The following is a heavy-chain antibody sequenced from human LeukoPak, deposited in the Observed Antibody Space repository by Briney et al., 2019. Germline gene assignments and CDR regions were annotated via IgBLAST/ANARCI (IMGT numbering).Heavy chain of an antibody. CDR2: IYSGGST. Sequence: GGSLRLSCAASGFTVSSNYMSWVRQAPGKGLEWVSVIYSGGSTYYADSVKGRFTISRDNSKNTLYLQMNSLRAEDTAVYYCARVGSKWELLLLFDYWGQGTLVTVSS. J-gene: IGHJ4*02. V-gene: IGHV3-53*01. CDR1: GFTVSSNY. D-gene: IGHD1-26*01. CDR3: ARVGSKWELLLLFDY.